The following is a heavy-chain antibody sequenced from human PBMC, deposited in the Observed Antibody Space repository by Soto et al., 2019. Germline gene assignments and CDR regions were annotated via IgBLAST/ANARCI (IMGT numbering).Heavy chain of an antibody. Sequence: PSETLSLTCAVSGGSISSGGYSWSWIRQPPGKGLEWIGYIYHGGSTYYNPSLKSRVTISVDRSKNQFSLKLSSVTAADTAVYYCARVGYCSSTSCLGGWFDPWGQGTLVTVSS. V-gene: IGHV4-30-2*01. CDR2: IYHGGST. CDR3: ARVGYCSSTSCLGGWFDP. D-gene: IGHD2-2*03. J-gene: IGHJ5*02. CDR1: GGSISSGGYS.